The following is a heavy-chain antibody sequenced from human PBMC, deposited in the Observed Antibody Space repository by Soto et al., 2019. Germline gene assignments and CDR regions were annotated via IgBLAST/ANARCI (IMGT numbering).Heavy chain of an antibody. CDR3: ARPGIIGLASAFDI. Sequence: GESLKISCTGSGYSFSNYWIGWVRQMPGKGLEWMGIIYPGDSQTRYSPSFQGQVSISADKSISTAYLQWSSLRASDTAMYYCARPGIIGLASAFDIWGQGTMVTVS. CDR2: IYPGDSQT. V-gene: IGHV5-51*01. CDR1: GYSFSNYW. D-gene: IGHD1-20*01. J-gene: IGHJ3*02.